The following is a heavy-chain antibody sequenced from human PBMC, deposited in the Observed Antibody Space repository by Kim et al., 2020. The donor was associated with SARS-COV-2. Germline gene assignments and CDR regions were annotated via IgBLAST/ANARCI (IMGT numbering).Heavy chain of an antibody. CDR3: AREKVSIVGVYFDY. Sequence: AVSVKSRITINPDTSKNQFSLQLTSVTPEDTAVYYCAREKVSIVGVYFDYWGQRTLVTVSS. D-gene: IGHD1-26*01. J-gene: IGHJ4*02. V-gene: IGHV6-1*01.